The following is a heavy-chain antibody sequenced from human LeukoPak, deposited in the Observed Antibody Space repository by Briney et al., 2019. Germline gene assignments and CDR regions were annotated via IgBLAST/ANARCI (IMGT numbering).Heavy chain of an antibody. Sequence: GESLKISCKGSGYSFTSYWISWVRQMPGKGLEWMGRIDPSDSYTNYSPSFEGHVTISADKSISTAYLQWSSLKASDIATYYCARHYGAAGDFDYWGQGALVTVSS. J-gene: IGHJ4*02. V-gene: IGHV5-10-1*01. CDR2: IDPSDSYT. CDR3: ARHYGAAGDFDY. CDR1: GYSFTSYW. D-gene: IGHD6-13*01.